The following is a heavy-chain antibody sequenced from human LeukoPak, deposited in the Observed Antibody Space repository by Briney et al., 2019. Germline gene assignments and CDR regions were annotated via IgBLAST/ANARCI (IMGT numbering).Heavy chain of an antibody. D-gene: IGHD2-2*01. CDR2: INPNSGGT. CDR3: ARSIVVVPRGGNDAFDI. V-gene: IGHV1-2*06. Sequence: ASVRVSCKASGYTFTGYSIHWVLQAPGQGLEWMGRINPNSGGTNYAQKFQGRVTMTRDTSISTAYMELSRLRSDDTAVYYCARSIVVVPRGGNDAFDIWGQGTVVTVSS. J-gene: IGHJ3*02. CDR1: GYTFTGYS.